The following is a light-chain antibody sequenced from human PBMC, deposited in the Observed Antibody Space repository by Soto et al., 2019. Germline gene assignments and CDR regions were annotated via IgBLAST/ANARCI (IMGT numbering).Light chain of an antibody. CDR1: QSISTY. CDR3: QQSYRPPYT. Sequence: DIPMTQSPSSLSASVGDRVTITCRASQSISTYLYWYQHRPGKAPKLLIYAASSLQSGVPSRFSGSGSGTDFTLTISSLQPEDSGNYSCQQSYRPPYTFGQGTKLEIK. J-gene: IGKJ2*01. V-gene: IGKV1-39*01. CDR2: AAS.